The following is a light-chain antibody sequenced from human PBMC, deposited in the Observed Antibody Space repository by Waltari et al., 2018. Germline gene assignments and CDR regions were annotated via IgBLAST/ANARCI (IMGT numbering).Light chain of an antibody. CDR1: SSHIAQGHD. CDR3: HSFDTSLSDGVV. V-gene: IGLV1-40*01. Sequence: QSMLTQPPSVSGAPGQRVTISCTRSSSHIAQGHDFPWSQVFPGTGPKLLIYGNNNRPSGVPDRFSGSKSGTSASLTITGLQAEDEADYYCHSFDTSLSDGVVFGGGTKVTVL. J-gene: IGLJ3*02. CDR2: GNN.